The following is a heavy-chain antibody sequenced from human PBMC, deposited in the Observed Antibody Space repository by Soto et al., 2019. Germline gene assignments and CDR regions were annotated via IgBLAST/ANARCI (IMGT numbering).Heavy chain of an antibody. CDR3: AHRHSSDWVGNDAFDI. D-gene: IGHD6-19*01. J-gene: IGHJ3*02. V-gene: IGHV2-5*02. Sequence: QITLKESGPTLVKPTQTLTLTCTFSGFSLSTSGVGVGWIRQPPGKALEWLALIYWDDDKRYSPSLKSRLTITKDTSKNQVVLTMTNMDPVDTATYYCAHRHSSDWVGNDAFDIWGQGTMVTVSS. CDR2: IYWDDDK. CDR1: GFSLSTSGVG.